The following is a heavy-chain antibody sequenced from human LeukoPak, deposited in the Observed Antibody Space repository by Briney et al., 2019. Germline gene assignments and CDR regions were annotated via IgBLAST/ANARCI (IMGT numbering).Heavy chain of an antibody. V-gene: IGHV3-48*01. CDR3: ARDIGRSSSWSPYLYYYGMDV. J-gene: IGHJ6*02. D-gene: IGHD6-13*01. CDR1: GFTFSTYS. Sequence: PGGSLRLSCAASGFTFSTYSMNWVRQAPGKGLEWVSYITSSSSTMFYADSVKGRFTISRDNSKNTLYLQMNSLRAEDTAVYYCARDIGRSSSWSPYLYYYGMDVWGQGTTVTVSS. CDR2: ITSSSSTM.